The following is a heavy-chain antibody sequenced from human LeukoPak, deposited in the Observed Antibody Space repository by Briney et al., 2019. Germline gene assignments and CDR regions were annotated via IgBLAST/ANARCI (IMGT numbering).Heavy chain of an antibody. Sequence: SETLSLTCTVSGGSISSSSYYWGWIRQPPGKGLEWIGSIYYSGSTYYNPSLKSRITISVDTSKNQFSLKLSSVTAADTAVYYCARDPGENYPYNWFDPWGQGTLVTVSS. V-gene: IGHV4-39*07. J-gene: IGHJ5*02. CDR3: ARDPGENYPYNWFDP. D-gene: IGHD5-24*01. CDR2: IYYSGST. CDR1: GGSISSSSYY.